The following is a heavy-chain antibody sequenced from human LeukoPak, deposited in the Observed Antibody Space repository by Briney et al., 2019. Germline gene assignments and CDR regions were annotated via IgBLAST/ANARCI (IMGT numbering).Heavy chain of an antibody. CDR1: GGSISSSSYY. D-gene: IGHD4-23*01. CDR3: ARDNSEAGYCCHRWFDP. CDR2: IYYSGST. V-gene: IGHV4-39*07. Sequence: SETLSLTCTVSGGSISSSSYYWGWIRQPPGKGLEWIGSIYYSGSTYYNPSLKSRVTISVDTSKNQFSLKLSSVTAADTAVCYCARDNSEAGYCCHRWFDPWGQGTLVTVSS. J-gene: IGHJ5*02.